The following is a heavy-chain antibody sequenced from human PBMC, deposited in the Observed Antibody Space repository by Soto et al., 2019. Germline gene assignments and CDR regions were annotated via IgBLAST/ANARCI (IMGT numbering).Heavy chain of an antibody. Sequence: PGGSLRLSCAASGFTFSRYGMHWVRQAPGKGLEWVALIWNDGIRKVYVDSVKGRFTISRDNSKDTLDLQMNSLRAEDTAVYYCARDDDYEANAFDSWGPGTLVTVPQ. D-gene: IGHD3-22*01. CDR2: IWNDGIRK. V-gene: IGHV3-33*01. CDR1: GFTFSRYG. CDR3: ARDDDYEANAFDS. J-gene: IGHJ4*02.